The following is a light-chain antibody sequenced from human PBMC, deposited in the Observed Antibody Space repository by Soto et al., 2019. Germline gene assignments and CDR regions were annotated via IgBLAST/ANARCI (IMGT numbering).Light chain of an antibody. CDR3: ETWDTRLTAVV. CDR1: SSSIGDNF. CDR2: VNN. Sequence: QSVLTQPPSVSAAPGQRVTISCSGSSSSIGDNFVSWYQQVPGTAPKLLIYVNNKRPPGIPDRFSGSKSGTSATLGITGLQTGDEADYYCETWDTRLTAVVFGGGTKVTV. J-gene: IGLJ3*02. V-gene: IGLV1-51*01.